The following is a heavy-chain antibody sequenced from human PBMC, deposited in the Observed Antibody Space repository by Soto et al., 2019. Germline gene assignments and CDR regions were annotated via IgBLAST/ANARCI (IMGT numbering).Heavy chain of an antibody. CDR3: ARAFVEWRALDV. D-gene: IGHD3-3*01. Sequence: SETLSLTCAVCGGSFSGYSCSWIRQSPWKGLEWIGEIDHSGATNHNPSLKSRVTISVDTSKNQFSLKVTSVTAADTAVYYCARAFVEWRALDVWGQGTTLAFSS. CDR1: GGSFSGYS. CDR2: IDHSGAT. V-gene: IGHV4-34*01. J-gene: IGHJ6*02.